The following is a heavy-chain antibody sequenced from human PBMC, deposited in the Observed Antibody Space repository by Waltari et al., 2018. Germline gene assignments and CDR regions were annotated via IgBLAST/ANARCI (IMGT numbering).Heavy chain of an antibody. J-gene: IGHJ4*02. Sequence: EVQLVESGGGLVQPGGSLRLSCAASGFTVSSNYMSWVRQAPGKGLEWVSVLYSGGSTYYADSGKGRFTISRDNSKNTRYLQMNSLRAEDTAVYYCAREVRGVREPTYWGQGTLVTVSS. CDR1: GFTVSSNY. CDR2: LYSGGST. CDR3: AREVRGVREPTY. V-gene: IGHV3-66*02. D-gene: IGHD3-10*01.